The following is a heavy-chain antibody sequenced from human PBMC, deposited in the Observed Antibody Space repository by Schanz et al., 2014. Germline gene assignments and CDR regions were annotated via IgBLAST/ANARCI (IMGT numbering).Heavy chain of an antibody. CDR1: GFTFRDFG. Sequence: VQLLESGGGVVQPGGSLRLSCAASGFTFRDFGLHWVRQAIGKGLEWVSGIGPASDPYYAGSVKGRFTISRENGKNSLYLQMNSLRAGDTAVYYCARGRRGDCRRTSCTYYFDYWGQGTLVTVSS. CDR2: IGPASDP. CDR3: ARGRRGDCRRTSCTYYFDY. D-gene: IGHD2-2*01. V-gene: IGHV3-13*05. J-gene: IGHJ4*02.